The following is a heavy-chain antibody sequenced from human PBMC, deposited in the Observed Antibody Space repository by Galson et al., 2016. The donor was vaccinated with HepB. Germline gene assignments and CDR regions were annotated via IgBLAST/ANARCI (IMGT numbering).Heavy chain of an antibody. V-gene: IGHV3-74*01. CDR2: INTDGRNI. CDR3: EREGPFSSGLGIAVDM. CDR1: GFNFNSFW. D-gene: IGHD3-22*01. Sequence: SLRLSCATSGFNFNSFWIHWVRQVPGKGPVWVSRINTDGRNIAYADPVKGRFTTSRDDATNTVYLEMNLLTADDTAVYYREREGPFSSGLGIAVDMWGQGTMVIVSS. J-gene: IGHJ3*02.